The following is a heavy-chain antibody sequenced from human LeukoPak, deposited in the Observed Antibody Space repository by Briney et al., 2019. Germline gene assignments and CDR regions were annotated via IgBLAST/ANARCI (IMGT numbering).Heavy chain of an antibody. CDR2: INQDGSEK. CDR1: GFTFSRYW. Sequence: PGGSLRLPCAASGFTFSRYWMSWVRQAPGKGLEWVANINQDGSEKYYVDSVKGRFTISRDNVKNSLYLQMNSLRADDTAVYYCARVPAANIPYYYYMDVWGKGTTVTVSS. CDR3: ARVPAANIPYYYYMDV. V-gene: IGHV3-7*01. J-gene: IGHJ6*03. D-gene: IGHD2-2*01.